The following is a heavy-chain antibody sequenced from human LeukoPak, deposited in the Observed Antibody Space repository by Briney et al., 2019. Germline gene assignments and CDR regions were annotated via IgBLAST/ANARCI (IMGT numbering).Heavy chain of an antibody. Sequence: ASVKVSCKASGYTFTGYYMHWVRQAPGQGLEWMGWINPNSGGTNYAQKFQGRVTMTRDTSISTAYMELSRLRSDDTAVYYCARGWRPGYCSGGSCYSGWFDPWAREPWSPSPQ. D-gene: IGHD2-15*01. CDR1: GYTFTGYY. J-gene: IGHJ5*02. V-gene: IGHV1-2*02. CDR3: ARGWRPGYCSGGSCYSGWFDP. CDR2: INPNSGGT.